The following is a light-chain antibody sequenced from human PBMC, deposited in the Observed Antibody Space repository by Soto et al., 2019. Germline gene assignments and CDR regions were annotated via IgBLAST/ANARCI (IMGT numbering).Light chain of an antibody. CDR3: QQYNNWPPYP. CDR2: GAS. V-gene: IGKV3-15*01. J-gene: IGKJ2*01. CDR1: QSVSSN. Sequence: EIVMTQSPATLSVSPGERATLSCRASQSVSSNLAWYQQKPGQAPRLLIYGASTRATGIRARFSGSGSGSEFTLTISSLQSEDFAVYHGQQYNNWPPYPFGQGTKLEIK.